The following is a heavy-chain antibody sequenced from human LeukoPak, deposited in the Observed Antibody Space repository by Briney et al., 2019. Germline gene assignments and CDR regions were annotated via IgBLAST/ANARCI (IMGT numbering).Heavy chain of an antibody. CDR2: INTGNGNT. V-gene: IGHV1-3*04. CDR3: ARTFSGDFDY. Sequence: ASVTVSFKASGYTFTTYAMHWVRQAPGQRLEWMGWINTGNGNTQYSQKFRGRVTISSDTSASTAYMELSSLTSEDTAVYYCARTFSGDFDYWGQGTLVTVSS. J-gene: IGHJ4*02. CDR1: GYTFTTYA. D-gene: IGHD3-10*01.